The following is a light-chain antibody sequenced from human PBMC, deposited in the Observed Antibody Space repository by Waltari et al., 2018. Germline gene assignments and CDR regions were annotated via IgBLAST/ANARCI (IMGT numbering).Light chain of an antibody. CDR2: LGT. CDR1: QGLLHTNGSHF. V-gene: IGKV2-28*01. J-gene: IGKJ5*01. CDR3: MQTLQSPVT. Sequence: DIVMTQSPLSLPVTPGEPATISCRSRQGLLHTNGSHFLEWDLQRPGQSQQLLIYLGTNRASGVPDRFSGSRSGTDFTLKISSVEAEDVGVYYCMQTLQSPVTFGQGTRLEIK.